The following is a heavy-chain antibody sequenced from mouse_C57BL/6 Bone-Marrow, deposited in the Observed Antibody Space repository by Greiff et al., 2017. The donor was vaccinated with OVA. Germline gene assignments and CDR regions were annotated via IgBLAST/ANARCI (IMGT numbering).Heavy chain of an antibody. J-gene: IGHJ2*01. Sequence: QVQLQPSVAELVRPGSSVQLSCTASGYTFTDYYINWVTPRPGPGLEWIARIYPGSGNTYYNEKFKGKATLTAEKSSSTAYMQLSSLTSEDSAVYFCARKPTVVGRDFDYWGQGTTLTVSS. CDR1: GYTFTDYY. CDR3: ARKPTVVGRDFDY. V-gene: IGHV1-76*01. CDR2: IYPGSGNT. D-gene: IGHD1-1*01.